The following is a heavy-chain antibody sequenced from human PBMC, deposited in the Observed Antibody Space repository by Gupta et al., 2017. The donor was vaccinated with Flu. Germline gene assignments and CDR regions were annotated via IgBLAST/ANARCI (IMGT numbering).Heavy chain of an antibody. J-gene: IGHJ4*02. CDR2: INSDGSST. Sequence: SGFTLSSYWMHWVRQAPGKGLVWVSRINSDGSSTSYADSVKGRFTISRDNAKNTLYLQMNSLRAEDTAVYYCARAPIWQQCPSYWGQGTLVTVSS. CDR1: GFTLSSYW. V-gene: IGHV3-74*01. CDR3: ARAPIWQQCPSY. D-gene: IGHD6-13*01.